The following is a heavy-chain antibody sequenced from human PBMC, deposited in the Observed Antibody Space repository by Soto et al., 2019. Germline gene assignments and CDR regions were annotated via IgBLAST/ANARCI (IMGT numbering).Heavy chain of an antibody. CDR2: INPSGGRT. CDR1: GYTFTSYY. J-gene: IGHJ4*02. Sequence: QVQLVQSGAEVKKPGASVKVSCKASGYTFTSYYMHWVRQAPGQGLEWMGIINPSGGRTSYAQQFQGRVPRTRDTSTSTVYMELSSLRSEDTAVYYCARGSSSSYYFDYWGQGTLVTVSS. V-gene: IGHV1-46*01. CDR3: ARGSSSSYYFDY. D-gene: IGHD6-6*01.